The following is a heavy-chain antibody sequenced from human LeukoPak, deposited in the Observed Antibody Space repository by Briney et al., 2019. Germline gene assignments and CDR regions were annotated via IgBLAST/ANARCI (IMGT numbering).Heavy chain of an antibody. CDR2: INHSGST. CDR3: ARSPTGHDAFDI. J-gene: IGHJ3*02. V-gene: IGHV4-34*01. Sequence: SETLSLTCAVYGGSFSGYYWSWIRQPPGKGLEWIGEINHSGSTNYNPSLKSRVTISVDTSKNQFSLKLSSVTAADTAVYYCARSPTGHDAFDIWGQGTMVTVSS. CDR1: GGSFSGYY.